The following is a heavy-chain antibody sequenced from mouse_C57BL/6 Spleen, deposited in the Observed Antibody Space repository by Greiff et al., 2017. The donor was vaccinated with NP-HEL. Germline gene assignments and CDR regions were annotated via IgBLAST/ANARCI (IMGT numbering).Heavy chain of an antibody. CDR3: ARWEWDEAWFAY. CDR1: GYTFTSYW. Sequence: QVQLKQPGAELVKPGASVKLSCKASGYTFTSYWMHWVKQRPGQGLEWIGMIHPNSGSTNYNEKFKSKATLTVDKSSSTAYMQLSSLTSEDSAVYYCARWEWDEAWFAYWGQGTLVTVSA. D-gene: IGHD4-1*01. V-gene: IGHV1-64*01. J-gene: IGHJ3*01. CDR2: IHPNSGST.